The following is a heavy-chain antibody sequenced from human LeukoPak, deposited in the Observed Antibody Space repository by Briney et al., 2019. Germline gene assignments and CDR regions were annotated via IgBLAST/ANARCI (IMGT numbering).Heavy chain of an antibody. D-gene: IGHD3-16*01. Sequence: SETLSLTCTVSGGSISSGSYYLGWIRQPPGKGLEWIGSIYYSGSTYYNPSLKSRVTISVDTSKIQFSLKLSSVTAADTAIYYCASPGGGPTDYWGQGTLITVSS. CDR1: GGSISSGSYY. V-gene: IGHV4-39*01. J-gene: IGHJ4*02. CDR2: IYYSGST. CDR3: ASPGGGPTDY.